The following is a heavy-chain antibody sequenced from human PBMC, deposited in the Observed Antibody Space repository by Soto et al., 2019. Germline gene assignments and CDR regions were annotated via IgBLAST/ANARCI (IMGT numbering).Heavy chain of an antibody. CDR1: GFSFSSYT. CDR3: AKGLSRAYYYGMDV. J-gene: IGHJ6*02. Sequence: PGGSLRLSCAASGFSFSSYTMCWVRQAQGEGLEWVSAISGSGGSTYYADSVKGRFTISRDNSKNTLYLQMNSLRAEDTAVYYCAKGLSRAYYYGMDVWGQGTTVTVSS. CDR2: ISGSGGST. D-gene: IGHD6-13*01. V-gene: IGHV3-23*01.